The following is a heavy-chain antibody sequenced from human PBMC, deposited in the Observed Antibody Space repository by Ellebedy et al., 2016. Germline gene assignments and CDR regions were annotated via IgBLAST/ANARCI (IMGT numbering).Heavy chain of an antibody. CDR1: GFTFGDYA. V-gene: IGHV3-49*03. CDR3: TREVRFSGYYLSYYYYGMDV. CDR2: IRSKAYGGTT. D-gene: IGHD3-22*01. J-gene: IGHJ6*02. Sequence: GGSLRLSCTASGFTFGDYAMSWFRQAPGKGLEWVGFIRSKAYGGTTEYAASVKGRFTISRDDSKSIAYLQMNSLKTEDTAVYYCTREVRFSGYYLSYYYYGMDVWGQGTTVTVSS.